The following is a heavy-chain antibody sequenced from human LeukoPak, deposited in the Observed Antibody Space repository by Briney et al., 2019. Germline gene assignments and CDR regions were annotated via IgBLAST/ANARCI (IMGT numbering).Heavy chain of an antibody. Sequence: GGSLRLSCAASGFTFSSYEMNWVRQAPGKGLEWVSYISSSGSTIYYADSVKGRFTISRDNAKNSLYLQMDSLRPEDMAVYYCARGGIKGPHDAYDIWGQGTVLTVSS. V-gene: IGHV3-48*03. D-gene: IGHD3-10*01. CDR1: GFTFSSYE. CDR2: ISSSGSTI. CDR3: ARGGIKGPHDAYDI. J-gene: IGHJ3*02.